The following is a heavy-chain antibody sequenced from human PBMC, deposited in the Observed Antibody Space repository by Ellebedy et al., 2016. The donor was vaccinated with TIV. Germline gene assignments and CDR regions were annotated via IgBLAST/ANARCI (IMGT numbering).Heavy chain of an antibody. CDR1: GGSISSGGYS. Sequence: SETLSLXXAVSGGSISSGGYSWSWIRQPPGKGLEWIGYIYHSGSTYYNPSLKSRVTISVDRSKNQFSLKLSSVTAADTAVYYCARSRGDLAARVGLNWFDPWGQGTLVTVSS. CDR2: IYHSGST. D-gene: IGHD6-6*01. J-gene: IGHJ5*02. CDR3: ARSRGDLAARVGLNWFDP. V-gene: IGHV4-30-2*01.